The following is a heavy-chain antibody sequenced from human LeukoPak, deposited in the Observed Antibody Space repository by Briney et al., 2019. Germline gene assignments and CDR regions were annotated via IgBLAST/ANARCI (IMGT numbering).Heavy chain of an antibody. CDR1: GGSITTSSDC. CDR2: IYYSGST. CDR3: ARHRSKYQLLLVWFDP. J-gene: IGHJ5*02. Sequence: SETLSLTCTVSGGSITTSSDCWGWIRQPPGKGLEWIGGIYYSGSTYYNPSLKSRVTISVDTSKNQFSLKLSSVTAADTAVYYCARHRSKYQLLLVWFDPWGQGTLVTVSS. D-gene: IGHD2-2*01. V-gene: IGHV4-39*01.